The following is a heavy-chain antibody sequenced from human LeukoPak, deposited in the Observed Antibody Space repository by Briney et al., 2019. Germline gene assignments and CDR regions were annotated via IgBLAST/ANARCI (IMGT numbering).Heavy chain of an antibody. CDR2: ISGTGDST. V-gene: IGHV3-23*01. D-gene: IGHD3-22*01. Sequence: GGSLRLSCAASGFTFSDYGMSWVRQAPGKGLEWVSAISGTGDSTYYADSGKGRFTISRDNSKNTLYLQMHSLRAEDTAVYYCAKGVTMTVVVTPAFDYWGQGTLVPVSS. CDR3: AKGVTMTVVVTPAFDY. CDR1: GFTFSDYG. J-gene: IGHJ4*02.